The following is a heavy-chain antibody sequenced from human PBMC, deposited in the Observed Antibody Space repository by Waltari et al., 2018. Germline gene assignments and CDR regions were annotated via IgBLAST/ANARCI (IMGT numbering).Heavy chain of an antibody. CDR2: ISYDGNQK. CDR3: ARVTAIEEYYFYGMDV. V-gene: IGHV3-30*04. Sequence: QLEESGGGVVQPGRSQRLSCVVSGFTFSRYALHWVRQAPGKGLEWVALISYDGNQKFYGESVKGRFTISRDNSKQTLYLHMNSLRPEDTAVYYCARVTAIEEYYFYGMDVWGQGTTVTVSS. D-gene: IGHD2-21*02. CDR1: GFTFSRYA. J-gene: IGHJ6*02.